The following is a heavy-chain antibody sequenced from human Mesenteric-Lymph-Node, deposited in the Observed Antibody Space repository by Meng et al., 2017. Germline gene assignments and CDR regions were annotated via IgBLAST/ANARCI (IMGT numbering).Heavy chain of an antibody. V-gene: IGHV3-23*01. Sequence: GESLKISCAGSSFTLSNYAMSWVRQAPGQGLEWVSTLSGSGDKTYYTDSVKGRFTISRDNSKNMVYLQLNSLRAEDTALYYCARAAQFLADFDLWGQGTLVTVSS. CDR2: LSGSGDKT. CDR1: SFTLSNYA. CDR3: ARAAQFLADFDL. J-gene: IGHJ4*02. D-gene: IGHD2/OR15-2a*01.